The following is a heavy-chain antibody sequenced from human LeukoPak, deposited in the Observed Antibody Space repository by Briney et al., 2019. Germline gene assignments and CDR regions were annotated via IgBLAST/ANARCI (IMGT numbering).Heavy chain of an antibody. CDR2: IYYSGST. Sequence: SETPSLTCAVHGGSFSGYYWGWIRQPPGKGLEWIGSIYYSGSTYYNPSLKSRVTISVDTSKNQFSLKLSSVTAADTAVYYCARGEQLWLTPHAFDIWGQGTVVTVSS. D-gene: IGHD5-18*01. CDR1: GGSFSGYY. CDR3: ARGEQLWLTPHAFDI. V-gene: IGHV4-34*01. J-gene: IGHJ3*02.